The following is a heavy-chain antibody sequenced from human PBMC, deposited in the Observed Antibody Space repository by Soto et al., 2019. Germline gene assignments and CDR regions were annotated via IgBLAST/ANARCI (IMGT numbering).Heavy chain of an antibody. J-gene: IGHJ4*02. V-gene: IGHV3-21*01. CDR3: ARDRLFGGSYCRRTSCYYDALPFDY. CDR2: LSSSSSYI. CDR1: GFTFSSYS. Sequence: GGSLRLSRAAPGFTFSSYSMNLVPHAPGEGLEWVSSLSSSSSYIYYADPVKGRFTLSRDNAKNSLHLEMNSLRAQDTAVYYCARDRLFGGSYCRRTSCYYDALPFDYWGQGTLVSVAS. D-gene: IGHD2-2*01.